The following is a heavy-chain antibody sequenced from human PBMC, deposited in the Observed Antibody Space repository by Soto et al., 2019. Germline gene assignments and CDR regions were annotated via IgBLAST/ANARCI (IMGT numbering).Heavy chain of an antibody. CDR3: ARHAFTTTVTIGVNFDY. Sequence: QLQLQESGPGLVKPSETLSLTCTVSGGSISSSSYYWGWIRQPPGKGLEWIGSIYYSGSTYYNPSLTSRVTISVDTSKNQFSLKLSSVTAADTAVYYCARHAFTTTVTIGVNFDYWGQGTLVTVSS. D-gene: IGHD4-17*01. V-gene: IGHV4-39*01. CDR1: GGSISSSSYY. CDR2: IYYSGST. J-gene: IGHJ4*02.